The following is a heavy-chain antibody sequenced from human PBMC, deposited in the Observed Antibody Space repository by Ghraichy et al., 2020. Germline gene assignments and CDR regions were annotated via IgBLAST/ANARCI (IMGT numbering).Heavy chain of an antibody. CDR3: AIESDPDYYDSSGYYYAGS. J-gene: IGHJ4*02. D-gene: IGHD3-22*01. Sequence: SQTLSLTCAVYGGSFSGYYWSWIRQPPGKGLEWIGEINHSGSTNYNPSLKSRVTISVDTSKNQFSLKLSSVTAADTAVYYCAIESDPDYYDSSGYYYAGSWGQGTLVTVSS. CDR2: INHSGST. CDR1: GGSFSGYY. V-gene: IGHV4-34*01.